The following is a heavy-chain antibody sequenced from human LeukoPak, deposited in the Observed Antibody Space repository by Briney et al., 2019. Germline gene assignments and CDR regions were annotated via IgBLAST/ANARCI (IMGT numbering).Heavy chain of an antibody. CDR3: ARGSGGFDY. J-gene: IGHJ4*02. V-gene: IGHV3-33*01. Sequence: GRSLRLSCAASGFSFRSYGMHWVRQVPGKGLEWVAVIWYDGSNKYYADSVRGRFTISRDNAKNTLYLQMNSLRADDTAIYYCARGSGGFDYWGQGTLITVSS. CDR2: IWYDGSNK. D-gene: IGHD3-3*01. CDR1: GFSFRSYG.